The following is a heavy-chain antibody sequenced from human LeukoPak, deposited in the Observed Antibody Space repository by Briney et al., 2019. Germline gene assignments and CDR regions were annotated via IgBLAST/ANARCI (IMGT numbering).Heavy chain of an antibody. CDR1: GFIFSAYA. CDR3: ASSLLPYLNWFDP. CDR2: IGTGGET. V-gene: IGHV3-23*01. Sequence: GGSLRLSCAASGFIFSAYAMSWVRQAPGQGLEWVSVIGTGGETHYADSVRGRFTISRNNSKNTLYLQMNSLRAEDTAVYYCASSLLPYLNWFDPWGQGTLVTVSS. D-gene: IGHD3-9*01. J-gene: IGHJ5*02.